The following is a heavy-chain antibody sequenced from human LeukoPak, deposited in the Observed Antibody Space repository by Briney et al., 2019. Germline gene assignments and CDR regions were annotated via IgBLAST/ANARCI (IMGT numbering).Heavy chain of an antibody. D-gene: IGHD3-9*01. V-gene: IGHV1-69*13. J-gene: IGHJ5*02. Sequence: ASVKVSCKASGGTFSSYVISWVRQAPGQGLEWMGGIIPIFGTANYAQKFQGRVTITADESTSTAYMELSSLRSEDTAVDYCARDPLFDWSKRGFDNWFDPWGQGTLVTVSS. CDR2: IIPIFGTA. CDR1: GGTFSSYV. CDR3: ARDPLFDWSKRGFDNWFDP.